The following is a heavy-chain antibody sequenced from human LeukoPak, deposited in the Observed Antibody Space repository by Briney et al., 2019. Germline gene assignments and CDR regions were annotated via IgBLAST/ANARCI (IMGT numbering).Heavy chain of an antibody. CDR2: ISFDGSQK. Sequence: GGSLRLSCAASGFTLSNYGMHWVRQAPGKGLEWVALISFDGSQKYYADSVKGRFTISRDNSKSTVYLQMNSLRVEDTAVYYCAGDLYGQLFDYWGQGTLVTVSS. D-gene: IGHD3-10*01. CDR3: AGDLYGQLFDY. CDR1: GFTLSNYG. J-gene: IGHJ4*02. V-gene: IGHV3-30*02.